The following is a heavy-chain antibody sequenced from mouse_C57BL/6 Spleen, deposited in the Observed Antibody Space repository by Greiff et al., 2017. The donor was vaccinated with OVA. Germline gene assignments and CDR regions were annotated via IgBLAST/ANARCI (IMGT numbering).Heavy chain of an antibody. Sequence: EVKLMESGGGLVKPGGSLKLSCAASGFTFSDYGMHWVRQAPEKGLEWVAYISSGSSTIYYADTVKGRFTISRDNAKNTLFLQMTSLRSEDTAMYYCARPLSTYYAMDYWGQGTSVTVSS. CDR2: ISSGSSTI. V-gene: IGHV5-17*01. CDR3: ARPLSTYYAMDY. CDR1: GFTFSDYG. D-gene: IGHD1-1*01. J-gene: IGHJ4*01.